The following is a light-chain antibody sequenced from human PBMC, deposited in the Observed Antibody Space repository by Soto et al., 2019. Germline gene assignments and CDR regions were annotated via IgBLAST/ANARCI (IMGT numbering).Light chain of an antibody. V-gene: IGLV2-14*01. J-gene: IGLJ1*01. CDR3: SSYPSSSTPYV. Sequence: QSVLTQPASVSGSPGQSITISCTGTSSDVGGYNYVSWYQQHPGKAPKLMIYEVSNRPSGVSNRFSGSKSGNTASLTISGLQAEDEADYYCSSYPSSSTPYVSGNGTKLT. CDR1: SSDVGGYNY. CDR2: EVS.